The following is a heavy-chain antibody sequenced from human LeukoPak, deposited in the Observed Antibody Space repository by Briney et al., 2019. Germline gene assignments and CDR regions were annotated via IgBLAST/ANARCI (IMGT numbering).Heavy chain of an antibody. Sequence: QPGGSLRLSCAASGFTFSSYGMSWVRQAPGKGLEWVSAISGSGGSTYYADSVKGRFTISRDNSKNTLYLQMNSLRAEDTAVYYCAKVSGSGYYYEIDYWGQGTLVTVSS. D-gene: IGHD3-22*01. V-gene: IGHV3-23*01. CDR1: GFTFSSYG. J-gene: IGHJ4*02. CDR2: ISGSGGST. CDR3: AKVSGSGYYYEIDY.